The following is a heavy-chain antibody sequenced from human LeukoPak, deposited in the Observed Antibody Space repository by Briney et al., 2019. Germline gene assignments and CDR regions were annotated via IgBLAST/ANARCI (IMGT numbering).Heavy chain of an antibody. D-gene: IGHD7-27*01. CDR1: GFTFSSYT. CDR2: ITTSDGNT. Sequence: GGSLRLSCAASGFTFSSYTMSWVRQAPGKGLEWVSTITTSDGNTYYADSVKGRFTVSRDNSKNTLFLQMNSLRAEDTAVYYCAKDGGLWVSAHWGDSWGRGTLITVSS. CDR3: AKDGGLWVSAHWGDS. V-gene: IGHV3-23*01. J-gene: IGHJ4*02.